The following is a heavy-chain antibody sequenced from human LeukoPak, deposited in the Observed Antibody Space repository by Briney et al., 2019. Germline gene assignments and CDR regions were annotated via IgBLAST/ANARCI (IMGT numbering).Heavy chain of an antibody. J-gene: IGHJ4*02. CDR2: INHSGST. CDR3: ARGEIRDGYNPPYFDY. D-gene: IGHD5-24*01. V-gene: IGHV4-34*01. Sequence: SETLSLTCAVYGGSFSGYYWSWIRQPPGKGLEWIGEINHSGSTNYNPSLKSRVTISVDTSKNQFSLKLSSVTAADTAVYYCARGEIRDGYNPPYFDYWGQGTLVTVSS. CDR1: GGSFSGYY.